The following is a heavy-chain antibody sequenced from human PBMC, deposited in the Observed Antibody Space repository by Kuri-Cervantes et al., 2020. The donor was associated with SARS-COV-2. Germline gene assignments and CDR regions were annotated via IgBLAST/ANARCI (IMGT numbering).Heavy chain of an antibody. J-gene: IGHJ3*02. Sequence: LSLTCAASGFTFSSYGMHWARQAPGKGLEWVAFIRYDGSNKYYADSVKGRFTISRDNSKNTLYLQMNSLRAEDTAVYYCAREGIGGYDYDAFDIWGQGTMVTVSS. CDR1: GFTFSSYG. CDR2: IRYDGSNK. V-gene: IGHV3-30*02. D-gene: IGHD5-12*01. CDR3: AREGIGGYDYDAFDI.